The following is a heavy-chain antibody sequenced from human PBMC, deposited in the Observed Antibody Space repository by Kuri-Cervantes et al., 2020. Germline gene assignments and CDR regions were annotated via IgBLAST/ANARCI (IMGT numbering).Heavy chain of an antibody. J-gene: IGHJ6*03. V-gene: IGHV4-4*02. CDR2: IYHSGST. Sequence: GSLRLSCAVSGGSISSSNWWSWVRQPPGKGLEWIGEIYHSGSTNYNPSLKSRVTISVDMSKNQFSLRLSSVTAADTAVYYCARLQCSGGTCHFGDYYMDVWGKGTTVTVSS. D-gene: IGHD2-15*01. CDR1: GGSISSSNW. CDR3: ARLQCSGGTCHFGDYYMDV.